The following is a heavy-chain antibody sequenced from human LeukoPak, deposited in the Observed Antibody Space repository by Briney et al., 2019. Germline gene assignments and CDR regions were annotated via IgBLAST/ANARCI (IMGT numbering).Heavy chain of an antibody. Sequence: PGGSLRLSCAASGFTFNAYSMNWVRQAPGKGLEWVSYISSSSITIYYADSVKGRFTISRDNAKNSLYLQMNSLRAEGTAVYYCARAIGRSVTTPFDFWGKGTLVTVSS. V-gene: IGHV3-48*01. J-gene: IGHJ4*02. CDR1: GFTFNAYS. D-gene: IGHD4-17*01. CDR3: ARAIGRSVTTPFDF. CDR2: ISSSSITI.